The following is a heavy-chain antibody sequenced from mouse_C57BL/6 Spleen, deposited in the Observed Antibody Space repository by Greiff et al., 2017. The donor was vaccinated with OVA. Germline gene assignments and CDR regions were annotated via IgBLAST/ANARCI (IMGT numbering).Heavy chain of an antibody. CDR3: AREDYEYDGYFDV. CDR1: GFSLTSYA. Sequence: VHLVESGPGLVAPSQCLSITCTVSGFSLTSYAISWVRQPPGKGLEWLGVIWTGGGTNYNSALKSRLSISKDNSKSQVFLKMNSLQTDDTARYYCAREDYEYDGYFDVWGTGTTVTVSS. D-gene: IGHD2-4*01. V-gene: IGHV2-9-1*01. CDR2: IWTGGGT. J-gene: IGHJ1*03.